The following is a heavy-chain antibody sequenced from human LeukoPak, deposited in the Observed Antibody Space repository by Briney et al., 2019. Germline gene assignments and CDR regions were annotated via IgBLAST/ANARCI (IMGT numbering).Heavy chain of an antibody. CDR3: ASTIAAAGTNY. CDR1: GYTFTSYD. CDR2: MNPNSGNT. J-gene: IGHJ4*02. V-gene: IGHV1-8*01. D-gene: IGHD6-13*01. Sequence: ASVKVSCKASGYTFTSYDINWVRQATGQGLEWMGWMNPNSGNTGYAQKFQGRVTITADKSTSTAYMELSSLRSEDTAVYYCASTIAAAGTNYWGQGTLVTVSS.